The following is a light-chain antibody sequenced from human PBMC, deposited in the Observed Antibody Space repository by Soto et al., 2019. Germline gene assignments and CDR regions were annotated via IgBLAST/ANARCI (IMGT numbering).Light chain of an antibody. CDR1: QSVSSSY. J-gene: IGKJ2*01. Sequence: EIVLTQSPGTLSLSPGERATLSCRASQSVSSSYLAWYQQKPGQAPRLLIYGASSRATGIPDRFSGSVSGTDFTLTISRLEPEDFAVYYCQQYGSFPMTFGQGTKLEIK. CDR2: GAS. CDR3: QQYGSFPMT. V-gene: IGKV3-20*01.